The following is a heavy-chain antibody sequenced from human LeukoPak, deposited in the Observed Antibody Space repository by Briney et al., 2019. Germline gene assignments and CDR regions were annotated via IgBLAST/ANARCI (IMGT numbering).Heavy chain of an antibody. Sequence: GGSLRLSCAASGFTFSSYSMTWVRQAPGKGLEWVSSISGNSVIYYADSVRGRFTTSRDNAKNSLYLQMNSLRDEDTAVYYCAREGYYGAFDIWGQGTMVTVSS. J-gene: IGHJ3*02. CDR2: ISGNSVI. V-gene: IGHV3-48*02. D-gene: IGHD3-10*01. CDR3: AREGYYGAFDI. CDR1: GFTFSSYS.